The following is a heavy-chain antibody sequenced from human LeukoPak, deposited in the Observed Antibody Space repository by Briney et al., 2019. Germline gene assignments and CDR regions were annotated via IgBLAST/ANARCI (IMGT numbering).Heavy chain of an antibody. V-gene: IGHV1-18*01. D-gene: IGHD3-10*01. CDR2: ISTYNGDT. CDR3: TRRGPPATNWFDP. J-gene: IGHJ5*02. Sequence: GASVTVSCKTSGYTFTSHGINWVRQAPGQGLEWMGWISTYNGDTNSAQKFQGRVTLTTDTSMSTAYMELRSLRYDDTAVYYCTRRGPPATNWFDPWGQGTLVTVSS. CDR1: GYTFTSHG.